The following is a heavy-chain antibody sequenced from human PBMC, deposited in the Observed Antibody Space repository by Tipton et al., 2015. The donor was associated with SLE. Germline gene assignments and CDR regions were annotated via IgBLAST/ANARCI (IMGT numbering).Heavy chain of an antibody. CDR1: GGTFSSYA. J-gene: IGHJ3*02. Sequence: QSGPEVKKPGSSVKVSCKASGGTFSSYAISWVRQAPGRGLEWMGGIIPIFGTANYAQKFQGRVTITTDESTSAAYMELSSLRSEDTAVYYCARGGYSSGWRAFDIWGQGTMVTVSS. CDR3: ARGGYSSGWRAFDI. CDR2: IIPIFGTA. D-gene: IGHD6-19*01. V-gene: IGHV1-69*05.